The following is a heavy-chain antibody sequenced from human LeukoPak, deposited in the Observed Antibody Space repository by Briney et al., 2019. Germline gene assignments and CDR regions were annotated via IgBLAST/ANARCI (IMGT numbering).Heavy chain of an antibody. V-gene: IGHV1-2*02. J-gene: IGHJ5*01. Sequence: ASVKVSCKASGYTFTDYFIHWVRQAPGQGREWMGWINPNIGDASYAQKFQDRVTMTRDRSINTAYMELSRLTSDDTAVYYCARMALDGGDSIGFDSWGQGTLVTVSS. D-gene: IGHD2-21*02. CDR1: GYTFTDYF. CDR3: ARMALDGGDSIGFDS. CDR2: INPNIGDA.